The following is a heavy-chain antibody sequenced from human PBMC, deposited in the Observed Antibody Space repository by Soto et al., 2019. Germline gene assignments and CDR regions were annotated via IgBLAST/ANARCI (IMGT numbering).Heavy chain of an antibody. J-gene: IGHJ4*02. CDR1: GFTFSDHF. Sequence: EVQLVESGGGLVQPGGSQRLSCAASGFTFSDHFMDWVRQAPGKGLEWVGRSRNKANSYITDYAASVQGRFTVSRDDSRNSLYLQMNSLKTEDTAVYYCARALDGSYDSWGQGTLVIVSS. D-gene: IGHD3-10*01. V-gene: IGHV3-72*01. CDR2: SRNKANSYIT. CDR3: ARALDGSYDS.